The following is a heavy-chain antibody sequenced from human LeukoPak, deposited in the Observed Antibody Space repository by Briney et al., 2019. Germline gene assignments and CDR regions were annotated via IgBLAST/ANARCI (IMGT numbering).Heavy chain of an antibody. D-gene: IGHD3-22*01. J-gene: IGHJ4*02. V-gene: IGHV3-NL1*01. Sequence: GGSLRLSCAASGFTFSSYGMHWVRQAPGKGLEWVSVIYSGGSTYYADSVKGRFTISRDNFKNTLYLQMNSLGAEDTAVYYCAGLPAYYYDTSGFYFDYWGQGTLVTVSS. CDR1: GFTFSSYG. CDR2: IYSGGST. CDR3: AGLPAYYYDTSGFYFDY.